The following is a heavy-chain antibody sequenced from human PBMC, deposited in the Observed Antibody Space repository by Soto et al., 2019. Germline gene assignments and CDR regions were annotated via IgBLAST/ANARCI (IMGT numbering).Heavy chain of an antibody. D-gene: IGHD3-3*01. CDR2: IWYDGSNK. CDR3: ARGGALGIFLDFDY. V-gene: IGHV3-33*01. CDR1: GFTFSSYG. Sequence: GGSLRLSCAASGFTFSSYGMHWVRQAPGKGLEWVAVIWYDGSNKYYADSVKGRFTISRDNSKNTLYLQMNSLRAEDTAVYYCARGGALGIFLDFDYWGQGTLVTVSS. J-gene: IGHJ4*02.